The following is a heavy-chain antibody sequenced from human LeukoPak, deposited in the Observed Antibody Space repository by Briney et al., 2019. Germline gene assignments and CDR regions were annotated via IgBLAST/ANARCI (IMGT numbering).Heavy chain of an antibody. Sequence: GGSLRLSCAASGFTFKTYAMNWVRQVPGKGPEWVSSMSGSGSSTDYADSVKGRFTISRDNSKNTLYLQMNSLRAEDTALYYCAKDAQGLVRGGIYFDFWGQGSLVTVSS. CDR2: MSGSGSST. V-gene: IGHV3-23*01. J-gene: IGHJ4*02. D-gene: IGHD6-19*01. CDR1: GFTFKTYA. CDR3: AKDAQGLVRGGIYFDF.